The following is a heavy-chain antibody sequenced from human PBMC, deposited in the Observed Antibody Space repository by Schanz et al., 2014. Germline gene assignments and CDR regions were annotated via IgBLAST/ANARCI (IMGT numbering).Heavy chain of an antibody. D-gene: IGHD1-1*01. CDR1: GFTFSSNS. Sequence: DVHLLESGGGLVQPGGSLRLSCAASGFTFSSNSMNWVRQAPGKGLEWISYIGSSSSRIDHADSVKGRFTISRDNAKNSLYLQMNSLRAEDTAVYFCAKKVPAYNPFDSWGQGTLVTVSS. V-gene: IGHV3-48*01. CDR3: AKKVPAYNPFDS. CDR2: IGSSSSRI. J-gene: IGHJ4*02.